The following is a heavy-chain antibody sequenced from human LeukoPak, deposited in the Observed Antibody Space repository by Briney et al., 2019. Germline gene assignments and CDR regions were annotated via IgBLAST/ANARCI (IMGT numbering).Heavy chain of an antibody. J-gene: IGHJ5*02. CDR3: ARCPRAAAGEP. Sequence: ASVKVPCTASGYTFTSYGISWVRQPPGQGLEWMGWISAYNGNTNYAQELQGRVTMTTDTSTSTAYMELRSPRSDDTAVYYCARCPRAAAGEPWGEGTLLTVSS. CDR1: GYTFTSYG. V-gene: IGHV1-18*01. D-gene: IGHD6-13*01. CDR2: ISAYNGNT.